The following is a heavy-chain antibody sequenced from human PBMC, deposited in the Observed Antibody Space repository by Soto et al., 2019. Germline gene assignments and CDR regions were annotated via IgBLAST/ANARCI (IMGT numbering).Heavy chain of an antibody. D-gene: IGHD6-13*01. Sequence: ETLSLTCTVSGGSISGYYWSWIRQPPGKGLEWIGYIYYSGSTNYNPSLKSRVTITADKSTSTAYMELSSLRSEDTAVYYCASPVRWQQLVFDYWGQGTLVTVSS. J-gene: IGHJ4*02. CDR3: ASPVRWQQLVFDY. CDR2: IYYSGST. CDR1: GGSISGYY. V-gene: IGHV4-59*01.